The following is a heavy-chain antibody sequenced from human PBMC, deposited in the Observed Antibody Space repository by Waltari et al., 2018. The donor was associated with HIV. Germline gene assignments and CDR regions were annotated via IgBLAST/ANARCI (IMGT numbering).Heavy chain of an antibody. V-gene: IGHV1-2*02. J-gene: IGHJ5*02. CDR1: GYTFTASY. CDR3: SRGGTILTGYYPSGVS. CDR2: MNPNSGGT. D-gene: IGHD3-9*01. Sequence: VQLVQSGAEVTKPGASVKVSCKASGYTFTASYIPWVRQAPGQGLEWMGWMNPNSGGTNYPQKFKGRVTMTRDTSIKTAYLQLSGLTSDDTALYWCSRGGTILTGYYPSGVSWGQGTPVTVSS.